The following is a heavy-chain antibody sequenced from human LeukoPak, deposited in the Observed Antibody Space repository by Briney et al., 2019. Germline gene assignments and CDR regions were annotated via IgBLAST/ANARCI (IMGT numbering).Heavy chain of an antibody. J-gene: IGHJ4*02. V-gene: IGHV1-69*13. CDR3: AEKVRGSGSSFDY. CDR1: GGTFSSYA. Sequence: GASVKVSCKASGGTFSSYAISWVRQAPGQGLEWMGGIIPIFGTANYAQKFQGRVTITADESTSTAYMELSSLRSEDTAVYYCAEKVRGSGSSFDYWGQGTLVTVSS. D-gene: IGHD1-26*01. CDR2: IIPIFGTA.